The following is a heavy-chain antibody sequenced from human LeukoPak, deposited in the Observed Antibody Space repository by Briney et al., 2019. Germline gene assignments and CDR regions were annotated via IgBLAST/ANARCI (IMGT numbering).Heavy chain of an antibody. CDR2: ISSSSSTI. CDR3: ARAQPIPDY. J-gene: IGHJ4*02. CDR1: GFTFSSYS. Sequence: PGGTLRLSCAASGFTFSSYSMNWVRQAPGKGLEWVSYISSSSSTIYYADSVKGRFTISRDNAKNSLYLQMNSLRAEDTAVYYCARAQPIPDYWGQGTLVTVSS. V-gene: IGHV3-48*04. D-gene: IGHD2-2*01.